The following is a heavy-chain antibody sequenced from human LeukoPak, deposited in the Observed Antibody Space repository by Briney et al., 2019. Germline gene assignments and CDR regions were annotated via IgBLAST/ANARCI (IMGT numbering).Heavy chain of an antibody. J-gene: IGHJ3*01. D-gene: IGHD1-26*01. CDR2: ISDSGGST. CDR1: GFTFGTYS. Sequence: GGSLRLSCAASGFTFGTYSMNWVRQAPGKGLEWVSAISDSGGSTNYADSVKGRFTISRDNSKNTLYLQTNSLRAEDTAVYYCANYYSGSRAAFDVWGQGTMVTVSS. CDR3: ANYYSGSRAAFDV. V-gene: IGHV3-23*01.